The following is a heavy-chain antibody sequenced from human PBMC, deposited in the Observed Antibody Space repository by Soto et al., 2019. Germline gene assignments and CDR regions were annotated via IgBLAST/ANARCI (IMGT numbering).Heavy chain of an antibody. CDR2: IYYSGST. Sequence: SETLALTSTVSGGSISSYYWSWIRQPPGKGLEWIGYIYYSGSTNYNPSLKSRVTISVDTSKNQFSLKLSSVTAADTAVYYCARDYDSSGYLGGGFDYWGQGTLVTVSS. CDR3: ARDYDSSGYLGGGFDY. CDR1: GGSISSYY. J-gene: IGHJ4*02. D-gene: IGHD3-22*01. V-gene: IGHV4-59*01.